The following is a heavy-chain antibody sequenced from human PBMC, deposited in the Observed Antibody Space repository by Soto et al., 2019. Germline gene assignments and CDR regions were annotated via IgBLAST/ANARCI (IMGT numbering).Heavy chain of an antibody. CDR1: GFSFSNHG. V-gene: IGHV3-33*01. Sequence: QVQLVESGGGVVQPGTSLRLSCAASGFSFSNHGMHWVRQAPGKGLEWLAVIWSDGNHKFYADSLKGRFTISRDTSTDTLYLQMDSLGAEDTAVYYCVREGPISGTNPFDVWGQGTMVTVSS. D-gene: IGHD2-8*01. CDR2: IWSDGNHK. J-gene: IGHJ3*01. CDR3: VREGPISGTNPFDV.